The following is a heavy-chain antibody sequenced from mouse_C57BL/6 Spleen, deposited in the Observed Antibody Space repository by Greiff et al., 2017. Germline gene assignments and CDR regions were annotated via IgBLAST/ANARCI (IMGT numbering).Heavy chain of an antibody. Sequence: QVQLQQPGAELVKPGASVKLSCKASGYTFTSYWMHWVKQRPGRGLEWIGRIDPNSGGTKYNEKFKSKATLTVDKHSSTAYMQRSSLTSEDAADYYCARGAIVTLYAMDYWGQGTSVTVAS. CDR2: IDPNSGGT. J-gene: IGHJ4*01. CDR3: ARGAIVTLYAMDY. V-gene: IGHV1-72*01. D-gene: IGHD2-5*01. CDR1: GYTFTSYW.